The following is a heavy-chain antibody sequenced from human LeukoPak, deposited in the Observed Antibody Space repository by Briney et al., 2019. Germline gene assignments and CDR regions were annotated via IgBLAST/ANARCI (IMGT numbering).Heavy chain of an antibody. CDR1: GFTFDDYV. J-gene: IGHJ6*02. CDR3: ARVRDYYYGMDV. Sequence: GGSLRLSCEASGFTFDDYVMHWVRQAPGKGLEWVSSISSSSSYIYYADSVKGRFTISRDNAKNSLYLQMNSLRAEDTAVYYCARVRDYYYGMDVWGQGTTVTVSS. V-gene: IGHV3-21*01. CDR2: ISSSSSYI.